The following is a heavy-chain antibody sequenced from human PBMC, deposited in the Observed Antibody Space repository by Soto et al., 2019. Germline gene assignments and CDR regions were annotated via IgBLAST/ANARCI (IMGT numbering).Heavy chain of an antibody. D-gene: IGHD2-21*02. CDR1: GTSIGRYY. J-gene: IGHJ6*02. CDR3: GRDLWGYCDVDCHPLAV. Sequence: PSATLALSCTACGTSIGRYYWCWILQSARKGLGLSGYFYNTGSTIYNPSLKGRVTMSVDTSKNPVSLEMNSLTSADTAVCYCGRDLWGYCDVDCHPLAVWGQGTTVT. V-gene: IGHV4-59*01. CDR2: FYNTGST.